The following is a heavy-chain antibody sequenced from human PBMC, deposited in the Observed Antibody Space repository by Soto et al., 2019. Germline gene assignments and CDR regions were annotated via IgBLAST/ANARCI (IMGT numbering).Heavy chain of an antibody. CDR2: VFHTGTT. J-gene: IGHJ4*02. V-gene: IGHV4-4*02. D-gene: IGHD6-19*01. CDR3: ARSAGWYAVHS. CDR1: GDSVSSPYW. Sequence: QVQLQESGPGLVKPSGTLSLTCAVSGDSVSSPYWWCWVRQPPGKGLEWIGEVFHTGTTSYNPSLRXXVTMSMDKSNNQCSLDLCSVTAADTAVYYCARSAGWYAVHSWGPGTLVVVSS.